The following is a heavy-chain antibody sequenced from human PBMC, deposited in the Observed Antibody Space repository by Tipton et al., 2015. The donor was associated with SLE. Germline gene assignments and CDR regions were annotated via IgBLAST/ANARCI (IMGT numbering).Heavy chain of an antibody. V-gene: IGHV3-49*04. CDR2: IRSKAYGGTT. Sequence: RSLRLSCTASGFTFGDYAMSWVRQAPGKGLEWVGFIRSKAYGGTTEYAASVKGRFTISRDDSKSIAYLQMNSLKTEDTAVYYCTRDGEGSSSGDYWGQGTLVTVSS. CDR3: TRDGEGSSSGDY. J-gene: IGHJ4*02. D-gene: IGHD6-6*01. CDR1: GFTFGDYA.